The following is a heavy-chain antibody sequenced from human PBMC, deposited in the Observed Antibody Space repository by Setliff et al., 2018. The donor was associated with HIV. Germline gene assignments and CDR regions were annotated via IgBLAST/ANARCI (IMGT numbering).Heavy chain of an antibody. Sequence: GESLKISCKGSGYMFNNYWIAWVRQVPGKGLEWMGIIYPDDSNTRYSPSFRGQVTISADMSISTAYLQWSSLQASDTAMYYCVRYSGSSYKSNWFDPWGQGTRVTVSS. J-gene: IGHJ5*02. CDR2: IYPDDSNT. CDR1: GYMFNNYW. D-gene: IGHD1-26*01. V-gene: IGHV5-51*01. CDR3: VRYSGSSYKSNWFDP.